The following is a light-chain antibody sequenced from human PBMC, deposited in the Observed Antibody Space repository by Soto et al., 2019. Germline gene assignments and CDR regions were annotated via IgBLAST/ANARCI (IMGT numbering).Light chain of an antibody. J-gene: IGLJ1*01. Sequence: QSALAQPPSASGSPGQSVTISCTGTSSDVGGYQYVSWYQQYPGKAPKLRIYAVNKRPSGVPDRFSASRSRNTASLTVSGLQAEDEADYYCSSYAGSNNDVFGTGTKATVL. CDR3: SSYAGSNNDV. CDR1: SSDVGGYQY. V-gene: IGLV2-8*01. CDR2: AVN.